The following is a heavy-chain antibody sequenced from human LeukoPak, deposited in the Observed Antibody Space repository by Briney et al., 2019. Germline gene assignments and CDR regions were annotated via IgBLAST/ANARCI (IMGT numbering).Heavy chain of an antibody. D-gene: IGHD4-17*01. V-gene: IGHV4-34*01. Sequence: SETLSLTCAVYGGSFSGYYWSWIRQPPGKGLEWIGEINHSGSTNYNPSLKSRVTISVDTSKNQFSLKLSSATAADTAVYYCARGPYGDHLDYWGQGTLVTVSS. CDR1: GGSFSGYY. CDR3: ARGPYGDHLDY. CDR2: INHSGST. J-gene: IGHJ4*02.